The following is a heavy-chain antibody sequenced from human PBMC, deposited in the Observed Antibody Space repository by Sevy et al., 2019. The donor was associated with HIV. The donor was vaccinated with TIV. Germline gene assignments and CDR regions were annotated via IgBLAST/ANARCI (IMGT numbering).Heavy chain of an antibody. Sequence: RGSLRLSCAASGFTFSSYSMNWVRQAPGKGLEWVSSISSSSSYIYYADSVKGRFTISRDNAKNSLYLQMNSLRAEDTAVYYCARTDYDFWSGYYNRYYGMDVWGQGTTVTVSS. V-gene: IGHV3-21*01. CDR3: ARTDYDFWSGYYNRYYGMDV. J-gene: IGHJ6*02. CDR1: GFTFSSYS. D-gene: IGHD3-3*01. CDR2: ISSSSSYI.